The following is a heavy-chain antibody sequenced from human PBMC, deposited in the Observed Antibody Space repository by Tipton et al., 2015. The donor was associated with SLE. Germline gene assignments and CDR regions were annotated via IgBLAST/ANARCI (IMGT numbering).Heavy chain of an antibody. V-gene: IGHV4-39*07. D-gene: IGHD2-15*01. CDR1: TFSSYW. Sequence: TFSSYWMSWVRQAPGKGLEWVGSIYYSGSTYYNPSLKSRVTISVDTSKNQFSLKLSSVTAADTAVYYCASQNGEGYCSGGSCPGDWGQGTLVTVSS. J-gene: IGHJ4*02. CDR3: ASQNGEGYCSGGSCPGD. CDR2: IYYSGST.